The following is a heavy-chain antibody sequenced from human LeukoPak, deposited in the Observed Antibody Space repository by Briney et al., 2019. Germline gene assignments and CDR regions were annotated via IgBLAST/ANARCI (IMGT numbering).Heavy chain of an antibody. D-gene: IGHD6-13*01. Sequence: GGSLRLSCAASGFTFTDYWMSWVRQAPGKGLEWVANIGQDGSNKFYVASVKGRFSISRDNAKNSVFLQMNNPRVEDTAIYYCATSRAAGGCDWGQGTLVTVSS. J-gene: IGHJ4*02. V-gene: IGHV3-7*03. CDR2: IGQDGSNK. CDR3: ATSRAAGGCD. CDR1: GFTFTDYW.